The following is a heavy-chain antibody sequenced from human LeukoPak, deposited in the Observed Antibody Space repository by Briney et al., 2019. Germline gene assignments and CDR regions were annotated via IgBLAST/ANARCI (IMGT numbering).Heavy chain of an antibody. D-gene: IGHD3/OR15-3a*01. Sequence: GGSLRLSCAASGFTFTSYPMNWVRQAPGKGLEWVATIASDGFMAYYADSLKGRFVISRDNSQQAIYLQMNSLRADDTAVYYCAKDLFLFFGDTRGQGTLVTVSS. V-gene: IGHV3-23*01. CDR3: AKDLFLFFGDT. CDR1: GFTFTSYP. J-gene: IGHJ5*02. CDR2: IASDGFMA.